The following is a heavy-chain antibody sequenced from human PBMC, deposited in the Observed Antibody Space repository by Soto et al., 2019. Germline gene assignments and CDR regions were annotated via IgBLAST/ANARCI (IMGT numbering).Heavy chain of an antibody. CDR2: VSGSGGST. J-gene: IGHJ3*02. CDR1: GFTFSSYA. CDR3: AKSRKVLLNPRAIDM. V-gene: IGHV3-23*01. D-gene: IGHD3-10*01. Sequence: EVQLLESGGGLAQPGGSLRLSCTASGFTFSSYAMSWVRQAPGKGLEWVSTVSGSGGSTYYADSVKGRFTISRDNYKNTLYLQMKSLRAEDTALYYCAKSRKVLLNPRAIDMWGQGTMVTVSS.